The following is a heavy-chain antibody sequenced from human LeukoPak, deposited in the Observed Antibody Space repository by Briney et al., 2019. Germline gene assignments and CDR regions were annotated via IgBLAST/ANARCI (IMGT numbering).Heavy chain of an antibody. V-gene: IGHV1-69*04. CDR2: IIPILGIA. CDR1: GGTFSSYA. D-gene: IGHD3-3*01. CDR3: ARDQGPYYDFWSGYPSDY. J-gene: IGHJ4*02. Sequence: SVKVSCKASGGTFSSYAISWVRQAPGQGLEWMGRIIPILGIANYAQKFQGRVTITADKSTSTAYMELSSLRSEDTAVYYCARDQGPYYDFWSGYPSDYWGQGTLVTVSS.